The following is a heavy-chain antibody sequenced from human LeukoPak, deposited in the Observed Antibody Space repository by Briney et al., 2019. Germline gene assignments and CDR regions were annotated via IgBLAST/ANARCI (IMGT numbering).Heavy chain of an antibody. CDR1: GFTFSSYW. V-gene: IGHV3-7*01. CDR2: IKQDGSEK. Sequence: GGSLRLSCAASGFTFSSYWMSWVRQAPGKGLEWVANIKQDGSEKYYVDSVKGRFTISRDNAKNSLYLQMNSLRAEDTAVYYCARGEHSSGWYYFDYWGQGTLVTVSS. CDR3: ARGEHSSGWYYFDY. D-gene: IGHD6-19*01. J-gene: IGHJ4*02.